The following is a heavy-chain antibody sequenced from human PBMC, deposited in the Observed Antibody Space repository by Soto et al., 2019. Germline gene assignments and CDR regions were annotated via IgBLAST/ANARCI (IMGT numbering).Heavy chain of an antibody. CDR1: GYTFTTYD. D-gene: IGHD6-6*01. Sequence: QVQLVQSGAEVREPGASVKVSCKASGYTFTTYDINWVRQATGQGLEWMGWLKPNSGDTGYGQKFQGRVAMTRDTSTSTAYMELSGLKSEDTAVYYCGALARWGQGTLVTVSS. J-gene: IGHJ4*02. CDR3: GALAR. CDR2: LKPNSGDT. V-gene: IGHV1-8*01.